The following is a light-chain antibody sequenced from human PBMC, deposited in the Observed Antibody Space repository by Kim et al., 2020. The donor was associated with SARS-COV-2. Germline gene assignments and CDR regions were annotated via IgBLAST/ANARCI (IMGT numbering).Light chain of an antibody. J-gene: IGLJ3*02. CDR2: SDN. CDR1: SSNIGSNN. Sequence: QSVLTQPPSASGTPGQRVTISCSGSSSNIGSNNVNWYQQLPGTAPKLLIYSDNQRPSGVPDRFSGSKSGTSASLAISGLQSEDEADYYCATWDDSLISGVFGGGTQLTVL. V-gene: IGLV1-44*01. CDR3: ATWDDSLISGV.